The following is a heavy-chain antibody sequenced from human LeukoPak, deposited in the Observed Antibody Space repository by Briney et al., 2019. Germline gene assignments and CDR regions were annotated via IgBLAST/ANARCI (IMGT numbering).Heavy chain of an antibody. D-gene: IGHD6-19*01. CDR1: GFTFSSYN. J-gene: IGHJ4*02. Sequence: GSLRLSCAASGFTFSSYNMNWVRQAPGKGLEWIGSIYYSGSTYYNPSLKSRVTISVDTSKNQFSLKLSSVTAADTAVYYCARERSSGWFDWGQGTLVTVSS. V-gene: IGHV4-39*07. CDR3: ARERSSGWFD. CDR2: IYYSGST.